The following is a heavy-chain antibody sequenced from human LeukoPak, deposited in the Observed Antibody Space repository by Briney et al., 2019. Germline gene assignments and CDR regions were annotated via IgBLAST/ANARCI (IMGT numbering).Heavy chain of an antibody. D-gene: IGHD4-17*01. CDR3: ARETTVTNYYFDY. Sequence: PSETLSLTCTVSGGSISSGDYYWSWIRQPPGKGLEWIGYIYYSGSTYYNPSLKSRVTISVDTSKNQFSLKLSSVTAADTAVYYCARETTVTNYYFDYWGQGTLVTVSS. CDR1: GGSISSGDYY. V-gene: IGHV4-30-4*01. CDR2: IYYSGST. J-gene: IGHJ4*02.